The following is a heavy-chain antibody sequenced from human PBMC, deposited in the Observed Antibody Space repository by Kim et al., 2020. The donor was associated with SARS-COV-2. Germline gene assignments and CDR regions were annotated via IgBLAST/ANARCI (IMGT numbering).Heavy chain of an antibody. J-gene: IGHJ6*02. CDR3: ARDPFHYEVLTGYSPPYGVDV. CDR1: GGSIASGDFF. V-gene: IGHV4-31*03. D-gene: IGHD3-9*01. Sequence: SETLSLTCSVSGGSIASGDFFWTWIRQQPGKGLEWIGNIYHSGKTYYNPSLKSRILISADSSNNQFSLKLSSVTAADTAVYYCARDPFHYEVLTGYSPPYGVDVWGQGTTVIVSS. CDR2: IYHSGKT.